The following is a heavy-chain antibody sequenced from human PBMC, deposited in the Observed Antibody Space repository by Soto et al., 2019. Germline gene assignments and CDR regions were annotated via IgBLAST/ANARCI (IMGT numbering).Heavy chain of an antibody. CDR3: AKALTIFGVVIEYYYYGMDV. CDR2: ISYDGSNK. D-gene: IGHD3-3*01. Sequence: QVQLVESGGGVVQPGRSLRLSCAASGFTFSSYGMHWVRQAPGKGLEWVAVISYDGSNKYYADSVKGRFTISRDNSKNTLYLQMNSLRAEDTAVYYCAKALTIFGVVIEYYYYGMDVWGQGTTVTVSS. V-gene: IGHV3-30*18. J-gene: IGHJ6*02. CDR1: GFTFSSYG.